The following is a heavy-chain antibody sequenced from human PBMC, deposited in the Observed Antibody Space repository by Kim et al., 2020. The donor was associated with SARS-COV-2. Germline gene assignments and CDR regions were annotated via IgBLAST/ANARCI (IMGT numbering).Heavy chain of an antibody. D-gene: IGHD3-22*01. CDR3: AREERMIVVVITNDAFDI. V-gene: IGHV3-48*03. J-gene: IGHJ3*02. CDR2: ISSSGSTI. Sequence: GGSLRLSCAASGFTFSSYEMNWVRQAPGKGLEWVSYISSSGSTIYYADSVKGRFTISRDNAKNSLYLQMNSLRAEDTAVYYCAREERMIVVVITNDAFDIWGQGTMVTVSS. CDR1: GFTFSSYE.